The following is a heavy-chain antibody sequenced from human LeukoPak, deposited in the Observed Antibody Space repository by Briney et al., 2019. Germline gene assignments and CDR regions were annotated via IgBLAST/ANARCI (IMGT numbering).Heavy chain of an antibody. V-gene: IGHV4-34*01. Sequence: SETLSLTCAVYNGSFSGYYWSWIRQPPGKGLEWIGEINHSGSTHYNPSLKSRVTISVDTSKKQFSLKVRSVTAADTAVYYCARKEGGQLVNTRRWFDPWGQGTLVTVSS. D-gene: IGHD6-13*01. CDR1: NGSFSGYY. CDR3: ARKEGGQLVNTRRWFDP. J-gene: IGHJ5*02. CDR2: INHSGST.